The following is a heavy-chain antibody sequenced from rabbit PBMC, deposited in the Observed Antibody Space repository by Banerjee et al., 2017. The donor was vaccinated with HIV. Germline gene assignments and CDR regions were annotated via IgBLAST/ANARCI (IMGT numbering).Heavy chain of an antibody. CDR3: ARDSGTSFSSYGMDL. Sequence: QQLEESGGGLVKPGGTLTLTCKASGISFTYSDYMCWVRQPPGKGPEWIACIGAGVSYTTYYATWAKGRFTISKTSSTTVTLQMTSLTAADTATYFCARDSGTSFSSYGMDLWGPGTLVTVS. V-gene: IGHV1S40*01. J-gene: IGHJ6*01. CDR2: IGAGVSYTT. CDR1: GISFTYSDY. D-gene: IGHD8-1*01.